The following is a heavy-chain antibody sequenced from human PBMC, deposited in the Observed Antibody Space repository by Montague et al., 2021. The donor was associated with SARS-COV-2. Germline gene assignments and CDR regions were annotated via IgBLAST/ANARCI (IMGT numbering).Heavy chain of an antibody. CDR3: AKGGAQGSRSFDY. CDR2: IGSGGGT. D-gene: IGHD1-26*01. Sequence: SLRLSCAASGFSVSSNNMNWVRQAPGKGLECVSSIGSGGGTYYADSVKSRFTISGDISRNTLYLQMNSLRAEDTAVYYCAKGGAQGSRSFDYWGQGTLVTVSS. J-gene: IGHJ4*02. CDR1: GFSVSSNN. V-gene: IGHV3-53*01.